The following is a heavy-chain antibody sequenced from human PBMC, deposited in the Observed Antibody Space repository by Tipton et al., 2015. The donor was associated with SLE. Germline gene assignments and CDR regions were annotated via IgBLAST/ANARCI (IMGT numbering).Heavy chain of an antibody. CDR1: GGSMSYHY. CDR2: IYYTGNT. CDR3: ARVWGTGSRGVDY. Sequence: TLSLTCSVSGGSMSYHYWSWIRQPPGKGLEWIGYIYYTGNTNYNPSLKSRVTMSVDTSKNQFSLQLNSVTPEDTAVYYCARVWGTGSRGVDYWGQGTLVTVSS. D-gene: IGHD2-2*01. V-gene: IGHV4-59*11. J-gene: IGHJ4*02.